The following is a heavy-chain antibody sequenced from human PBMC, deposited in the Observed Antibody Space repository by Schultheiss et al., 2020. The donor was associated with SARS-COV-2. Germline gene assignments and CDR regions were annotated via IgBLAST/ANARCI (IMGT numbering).Heavy chain of an antibody. V-gene: IGHV4-34*01. CDR3: ARELVYGVGWFDP. D-gene: IGHD4-17*01. Sequence: SETLSLTCAVYGGSFSGYYWSWIRQPPGKGLEWIGSIYYSGSTYYNPSLKSRVTISVDTSKNQFSLKLSSVTAADTAVYYCARELVYGVGWFDPWGQGTLVTVSS. CDR2: IYYSGST. CDR1: GGSFSGYY. J-gene: IGHJ5*02.